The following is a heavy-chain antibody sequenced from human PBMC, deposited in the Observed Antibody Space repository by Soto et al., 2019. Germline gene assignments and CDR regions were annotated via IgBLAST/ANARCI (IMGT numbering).Heavy chain of an antibody. CDR3: VRSGTARLLRHSWFDT. CDR1: GFTFNTYD. CDR2: ITASSAYI. Sequence: EVQLVESGGGLVKPGGFLRLSCAASGFTFNTYDMNWVRQAPGKGLEWVSSITASSAYIYYADSVRGRITISRDNAKNPLFPQMHSLRAEDTAVDYCVRSGTARLLRHSWFDTWGQGTLVTVSS. D-gene: IGHD2-21*01. V-gene: IGHV3-21*04. J-gene: IGHJ5*02.